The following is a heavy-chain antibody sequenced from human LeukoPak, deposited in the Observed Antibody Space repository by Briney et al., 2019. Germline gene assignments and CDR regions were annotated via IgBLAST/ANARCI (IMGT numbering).Heavy chain of an antibody. J-gene: IGHJ4*02. Sequence: ASLKVSCKPSGYMFTAYYMHWVRQAPGQGLEWLGWINPNSGGTNYAEKFEGRVTMTRDTSISTAFMELSNLRFDDTAVYYCARGPHPYYYDSSGSEYWGQGTLVTVSS. V-gene: IGHV1-2*02. D-gene: IGHD3-22*01. CDR1: GYMFTAYY. CDR2: INPNSGGT. CDR3: ARGPHPYYYDSSGSEY.